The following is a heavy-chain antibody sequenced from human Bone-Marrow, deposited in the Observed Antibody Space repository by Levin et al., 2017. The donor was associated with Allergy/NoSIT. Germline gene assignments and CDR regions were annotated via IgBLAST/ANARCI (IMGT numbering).Heavy chain of an antibody. J-gene: IGHJ6*03. D-gene: IGHD6-25*01. Sequence: KPSETLSLTCTVSGGSMSSAWWSWVRQSPGKGLEWIGEIYHSGSTNYNPSLKSRVTISVDNSKYQFSLKLNSVTAADTAVYYCAKNAAYCMDVWGKGTTVTVSS. V-gene: IGHV4-4*02. CDR1: GGSMSSAW. CDR3: AKNAAYCMDV. CDR2: IYHSGST.